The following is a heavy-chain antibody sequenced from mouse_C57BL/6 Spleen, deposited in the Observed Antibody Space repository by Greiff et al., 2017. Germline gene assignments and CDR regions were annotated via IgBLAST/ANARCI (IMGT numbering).Heavy chain of an antibody. J-gene: IGHJ3*01. D-gene: IGHD1-1*01. CDR2: INLSSGYT. CDR1: GYTFTSSG. V-gene: IGHV1-7*01. CDR3: ARDCGRSPAWFAY. Sequence: QVQLQQSGAELAKPGASVKLSCKASGYTFTSSGLHWVKQRPGQGLEWIGYINLSSGYTKYNQKFKDKATLTADKSSSTAYMQLSSLTYEYSAVYYCARDCGRSPAWFAYWGQGTLVTVSA.